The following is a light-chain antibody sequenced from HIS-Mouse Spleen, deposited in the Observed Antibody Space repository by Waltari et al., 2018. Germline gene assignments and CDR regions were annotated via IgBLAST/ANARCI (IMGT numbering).Light chain of an antibody. CDR1: QSISSY. CDR3: QQSYSTPFT. J-gene: IGKJ3*01. Sequence: DIKMTQSPSSLSASVGDRVTITCRASQSISSYLIWYQQKPGKAPKHLIYASSSLQSGVPSRFSGSGSGTDFTLTISSLQPEDFATYYCQQSYSTPFTFGPGTKVDIK. V-gene: IGKV1-39*01. CDR2: ASS.